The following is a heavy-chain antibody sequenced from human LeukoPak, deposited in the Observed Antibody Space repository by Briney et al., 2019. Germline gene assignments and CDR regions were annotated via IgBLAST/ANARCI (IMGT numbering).Heavy chain of an antibody. CDR3: ARVLITMVRGVTESYNWFDP. D-gene: IGHD3-10*01. CDR2: ISAYNGNT. J-gene: IGHJ5*02. V-gene: IGHV1-18*01. CDR1: GYTFTSYG. Sequence: APVKVSCKASGYTFTSYGISWVRQAPGQGLEWMGWISAYNGNTNYAQKLQGRVTMTTDTSTSTAYMELRSLRSDDTAVYYCARVLITMVRGVTESYNWFDPWGQGTLVTVSS.